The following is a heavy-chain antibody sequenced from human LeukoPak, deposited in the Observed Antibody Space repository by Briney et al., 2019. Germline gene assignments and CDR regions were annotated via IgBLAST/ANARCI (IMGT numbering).Heavy chain of an antibody. CDR1: GFTFSSYS. D-gene: IGHD6-13*01. Sequence: KPGGSLRLSCAASGFTFSSYSMNWVRQAPGKGLEWVSSISSSSSYIYYADSVKGRFTISRDNAKNSLYLQMNSLRAEDTAVYYCTRFLKAAAHAEFDYWGQGTLVTVSS. CDR2: ISSSSSYI. CDR3: TRFLKAAAHAEFDY. V-gene: IGHV3-21*01. J-gene: IGHJ4*02.